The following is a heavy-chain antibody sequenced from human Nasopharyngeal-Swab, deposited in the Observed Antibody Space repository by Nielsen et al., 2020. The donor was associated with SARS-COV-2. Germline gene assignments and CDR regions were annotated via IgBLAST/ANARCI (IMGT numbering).Heavy chain of an antibody. Sequence: GESLKISCKGSGYSFTSYWIGWVRQMPGKGLEWMGIIYPGDSDTRYSPSFQGQVTISADKSISTAYLQWSSLKASDTAMYYCARQYDSSGYYSYYYYGMGVRGQGTTVTVSS. CDR3: ARQYDSSGYYSYYYYGMGV. CDR1: GYSFTSYW. J-gene: IGHJ6*02. CDR2: IYPGDSDT. V-gene: IGHV5-51*01. D-gene: IGHD3-22*01.